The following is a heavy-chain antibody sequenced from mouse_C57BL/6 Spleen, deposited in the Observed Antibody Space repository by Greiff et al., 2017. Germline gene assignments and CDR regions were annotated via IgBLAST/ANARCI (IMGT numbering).Heavy chain of an antibody. CDR2: LWSGGIT. J-gene: IGHJ4*01. CDR1: GFLLTSYG. Sequence: VRLQQLGPGLVQPSQSLSITCTVLGFLLTSYGVHGVRQSPGKGLGWLGVLWSGGITDNNAAFKSRLSISKDNSKSQVFFKMNNLQADDTAIYYCARRGDSNYGYAMDYWGQGTSVTVSS. CDR3: ARRGDSNYGYAMDY. D-gene: IGHD2-5*01. V-gene: IGHV2-2*01.